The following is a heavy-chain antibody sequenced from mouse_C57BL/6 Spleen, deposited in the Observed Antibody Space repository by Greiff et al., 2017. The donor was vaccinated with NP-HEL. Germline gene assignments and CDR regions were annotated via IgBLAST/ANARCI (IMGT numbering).Heavy chain of an antibody. Sequence: VQLQESGPELVKPGASVKISCKASGYAFSSSWMNWVKQRPGKGLEWIGRIYPGDGDTNYNGKFKGKATLTADKSSSTAYMQLSSLTSEDSAVYFCARGYDYDVAHWYFDVWGTGTTVTVSS. V-gene: IGHV1-82*01. D-gene: IGHD2-4*01. J-gene: IGHJ1*03. CDR1: GYAFSSSW. CDR2: IYPGDGDT. CDR3: ARGYDYDVAHWYFDV.